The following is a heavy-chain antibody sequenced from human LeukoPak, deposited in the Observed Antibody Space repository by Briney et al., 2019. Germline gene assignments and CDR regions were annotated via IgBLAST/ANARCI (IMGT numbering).Heavy chain of an antibody. CDR3: ARDLALGTATLDY. J-gene: IGHJ4*02. D-gene: IGHD5-18*01. Sequence: PGGSLRLSCAASKFAFSSYAMSWVRQAPGKGLEWVSAISGSGGSTYYADSVKGRFTISRDNSKNTLYLQMNSLRAEDTAVYYCARDLALGTATLDYWGQGTLVTVSS. CDR1: KFAFSSYA. V-gene: IGHV3-23*01. CDR2: ISGSGGST.